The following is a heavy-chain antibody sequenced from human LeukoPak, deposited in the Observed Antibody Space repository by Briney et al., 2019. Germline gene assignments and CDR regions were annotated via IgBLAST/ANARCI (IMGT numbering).Heavy chain of an antibody. J-gene: IGHJ4*02. CDR1: GFTFSSYG. V-gene: IGHV3-30*18. D-gene: IGHD3-22*01. CDR2: ISYDGSNK. Sequence: GGSLRLSCAASGFTFSSYGMHWVRRAPGKGLEWVAVISYDGSNKYYADSVKGRFTISRDNSKNTLYLQMNSLRAEDTAVYYCAKHSDSSGYYYVSWGQGTLVTVSS. CDR3: AKHSDSSGYYYVS.